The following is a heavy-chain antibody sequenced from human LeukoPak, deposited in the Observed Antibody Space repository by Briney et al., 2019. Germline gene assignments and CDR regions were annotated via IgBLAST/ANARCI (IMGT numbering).Heavy chain of an antibody. Sequence: SETLSLTCTVSGGSISSGGYYWSWLRQHPGTGLEWIGYIYYSGSSYYNPSLKSRVTISVDTSKNQLSLKLSSVTAADTAVYYCARYESTMVRGVITPYAFDIWGQGTMVSVSS. V-gene: IGHV4-31*03. CDR3: ARYESTMVRGVITPYAFDI. CDR2: IYYSGSS. CDR1: GGSISSGGYY. J-gene: IGHJ3*02. D-gene: IGHD3-10*01.